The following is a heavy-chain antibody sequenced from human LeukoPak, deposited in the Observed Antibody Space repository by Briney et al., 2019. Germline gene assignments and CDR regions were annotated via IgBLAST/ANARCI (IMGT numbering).Heavy chain of an antibody. CDR3: ARGRNDNGGMFFDS. CDR2: ISYSGYA. CDR1: GGSIRSYY. V-gene: IGHV4-59*01. D-gene: IGHD4-23*01. Sequence: SETLSLTCTVSGGSIRSYYWSWIRQAPGKGLEWIGFISYSGYASYSPSLKSRVAISVDTSRSQFSLRLSSMTAADTAIYYCARGRNDNGGMFFDSWAQGTLVTVSS. J-gene: IGHJ4*02.